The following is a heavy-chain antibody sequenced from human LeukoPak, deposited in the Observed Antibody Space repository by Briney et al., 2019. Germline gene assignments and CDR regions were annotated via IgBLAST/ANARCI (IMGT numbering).Heavy chain of an antibody. CDR1: GFSFSSYA. CDR2: TSAGGSST. V-gene: IGHV3-23*01. CDR3: AKGGYCSSSSCYYGWFEP. D-gene: IGHD2-2*01. Sequence: SGGSLRLSCAASGFSFSSYAMHWVRQAPGKGLEWVSTTSAGGSSTYYADSVKGRFTISRDNSKNTFYLQMNSLRAEGTAAYYCAKGGYCSSSSCYYGWFEPWGQGTLVTVSS. J-gene: IGHJ5*02.